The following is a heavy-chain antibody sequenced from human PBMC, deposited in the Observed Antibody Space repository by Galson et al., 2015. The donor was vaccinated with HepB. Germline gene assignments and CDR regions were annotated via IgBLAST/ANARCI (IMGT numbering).Heavy chain of an antibody. CDR1: GYTFTQYG. CDR3: ARARYDTSAPDH. V-gene: IGHV1-18*01. Sequence: SVKVSCKASGYTFTQYGISWVRQAPGHGLEWMGWISGYSVNTKYAQNFQGRVTMTIDTSTATVYMEVRGLRSDDSGVYYCARARYDTSAPDHWGQGTLLTVSS. J-gene: IGHJ5*02. D-gene: IGHD3-22*01. CDR2: ISGYSVNT.